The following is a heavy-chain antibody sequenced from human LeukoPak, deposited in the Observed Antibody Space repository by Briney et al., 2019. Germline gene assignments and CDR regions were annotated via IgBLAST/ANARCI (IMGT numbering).Heavy chain of an antibody. J-gene: IGHJ3*02. V-gene: IGHV1-69*05. CDR3: ARDRGGATPAFDI. CDR1: GGTFSSYA. Sequence: SVKVSCKASGGTFSSYAISWVRQAPGQGLEWMGGIIPIFGTANYAQKFQGRVTITTDESTSTAYMELRSLRSDDTAVYYCARDRGGATPAFDIWGQGTMVTVSS. CDR2: IIPIFGTA. D-gene: IGHD1-26*01.